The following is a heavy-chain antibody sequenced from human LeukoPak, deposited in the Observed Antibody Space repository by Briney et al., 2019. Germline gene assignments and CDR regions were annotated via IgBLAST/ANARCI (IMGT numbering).Heavy chain of an antibody. CDR1: GFTFSSYG. CDR2: IWYDGSNK. V-gene: IGHV3-33*01. CDR3: AREVGVDAFDI. Sequence: GGSLRLSCAASGFTFSSYGMHWVRQAPGKGLEWVAVIWYDGSNKYHADSVKGRFTISRDNSKNTLSLQINSLRAEDTAVYYCAREVGVDAFDIWGQGTMVTVSS. J-gene: IGHJ3*02.